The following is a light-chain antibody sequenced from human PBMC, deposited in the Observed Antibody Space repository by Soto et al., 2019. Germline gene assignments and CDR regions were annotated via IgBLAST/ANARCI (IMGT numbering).Light chain of an antibody. CDR2: DAY. V-gene: IGKV3-11*01. J-gene: IGKJ5*01. Sequence: EVVLTQSHVTLSLSPGERATLSCRASQIFRGLLAWYQKKTGQXXRXXIYDAYNRATGIPPRFSVSGSGTDCTLTIRSLEPEDAAVYDGQQRHMWPITFGQGTRLEIK. CDR3: QQRHMWPIT. CDR1: QIFRGL.